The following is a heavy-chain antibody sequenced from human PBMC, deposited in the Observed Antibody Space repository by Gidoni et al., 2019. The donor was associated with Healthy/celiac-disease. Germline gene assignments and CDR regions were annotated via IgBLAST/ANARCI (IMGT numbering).Heavy chain of an antibody. D-gene: IGHD3-10*01. CDR1: GFTLSRYA. Sequence: EVQLLECGGGLVQPGGSLRLSRAASGFTLSRYAMSWVRQAQGKGLEWVSAISGSGSSTYYADSVKGRFTISRDNSKNTLYLQMNSLRAEDTAVYYCAKEEDGSPGDGAFDIWGQGTMVTVSS. CDR3: AKEEDGSPGDGAFDI. V-gene: IGHV3-23*01. J-gene: IGHJ3*02. CDR2: ISGSGSST.